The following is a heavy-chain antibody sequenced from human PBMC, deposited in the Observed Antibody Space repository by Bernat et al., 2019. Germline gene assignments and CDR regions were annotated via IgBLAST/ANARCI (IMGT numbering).Heavy chain of an antibody. CDR2: IYQDGSGA. J-gene: IGHJ4*02. V-gene: IGHV3-74*01. D-gene: IGHD5-24*01. CDR1: GFTFSSHV. CDR3: IRDLREHNY. Sequence: EVQLVESGGGLVQPGGSLRLSCAASGFTFSSHVMHWVRQGPGKGLVWVSRIYQDGSGADYADSVKGRFTISRDNAKNTVFLQMNSLTAEDTAVYYCIRDLREHNYWGQGALVTVSS.